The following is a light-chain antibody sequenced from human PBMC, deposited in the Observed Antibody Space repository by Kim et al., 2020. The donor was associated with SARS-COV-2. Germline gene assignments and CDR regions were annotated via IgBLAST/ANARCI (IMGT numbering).Light chain of an antibody. CDR3: CSYAGSSTFVV. CDR2: EVS. Sequence: QSITISCTGTSSDVGSYNLVSWYQQHPGKAPKLMIYEVSKRPSGVSNRFSGSKSGNTASLTISGLQAEDEADYYGCSYAGSSTFVVFGGGTKLTVL. J-gene: IGLJ2*01. CDR1: SSDVGSYNL. V-gene: IGLV2-23*02.